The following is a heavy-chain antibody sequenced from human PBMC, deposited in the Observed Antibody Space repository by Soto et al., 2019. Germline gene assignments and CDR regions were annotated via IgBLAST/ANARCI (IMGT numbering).Heavy chain of an antibody. CDR3: TRQDQEPMYYDFWSGSAGVMDF. CDR2: IRSKANSYAT. D-gene: IGHD3-3*01. V-gene: IGHV3-73*01. Sequence: GGSLRLSCAASGFTFSGSAMHWVRQASGKGLEWVGRIRSKANSYATAYAASVKGRFTISRDDSKNTAYLQMNSLKTEDTAVYYCTRQDQEPMYYDFWSGSAGVMDFWGKGSTVIVSS. CDR1: GFTFSGSA. J-gene: IGHJ6*03.